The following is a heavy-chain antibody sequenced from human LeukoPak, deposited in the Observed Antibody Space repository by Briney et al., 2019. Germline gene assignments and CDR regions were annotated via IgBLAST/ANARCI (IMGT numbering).Heavy chain of an antibody. V-gene: IGHV4-31*03. D-gene: IGHD4-17*01. J-gene: IGHJ4*02. CDR2: IYYSGNT. Sequence: PSETLSLTCTVSGGPISSGGYYWSWIRQHPGKGLEWFGYIYYSGNTHYNPSLKSRVMISVDTSKNQFSLKLSSVTAADTAVYYCATLSVDYGAPFDNWGQGTLVTVSS. CDR3: ATLSVDYGAPFDN. CDR1: GGPISSGGYY.